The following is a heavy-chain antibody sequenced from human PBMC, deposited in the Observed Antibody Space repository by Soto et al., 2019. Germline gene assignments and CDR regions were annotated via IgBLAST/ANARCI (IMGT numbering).Heavy chain of an antibody. CDR3: ARISLMTTDGMDV. CDR2: ISYDGRNK. J-gene: IGHJ6*02. CDR1: GFTFSSYA. V-gene: IGHV3-30*04. D-gene: IGHD4-4*01. Sequence: GGSLRLSCAASGFTFSSYAVRWVRQAPGKGLEWVALISYDGRNKYSADSVKGRFTISRDNAKNSLYLQMNSLRAEDTAVYYCARISLMTTDGMDVWGQGTTVTVSS.